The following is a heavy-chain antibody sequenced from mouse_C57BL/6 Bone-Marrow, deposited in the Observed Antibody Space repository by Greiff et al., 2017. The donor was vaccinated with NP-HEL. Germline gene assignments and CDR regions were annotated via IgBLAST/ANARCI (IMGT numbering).Heavy chain of an antibody. Sequence: QVQLKESGPELVKPGASVKISCKASGYAFSSSWMNWVKQRPGKGLEWIGRIYPGDGDTNYNGKFKGKATLTADKSSSTAYMQLSSLTSEDSAVYFCARDYGSSSPAWFAYWGQGTLVTVSA. V-gene: IGHV1-82*01. CDR2: IYPGDGDT. CDR3: ARDYGSSSPAWFAY. CDR1: GYAFSSSW. D-gene: IGHD1-1*01. J-gene: IGHJ3*01.